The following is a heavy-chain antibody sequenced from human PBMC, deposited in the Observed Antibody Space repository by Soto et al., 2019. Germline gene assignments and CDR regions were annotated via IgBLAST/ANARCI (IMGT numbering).Heavy chain of an antibody. CDR3: AREQYSMVRGVIPY. Sequence: GGSLRLSCAASGFTFSTYAMSWVRQAPGKGLEWVSSFSGPGGGPYYADSVKGRFTISRDDSKNTLYLQMNSLRAEDTAVYYCAREQYSMVRGVIPYWGQGTLITVSS. CDR2: FSGPGGGP. CDR1: GFTFSTYA. D-gene: IGHD3-10*01. J-gene: IGHJ4*02. V-gene: IGHV3-23*01.